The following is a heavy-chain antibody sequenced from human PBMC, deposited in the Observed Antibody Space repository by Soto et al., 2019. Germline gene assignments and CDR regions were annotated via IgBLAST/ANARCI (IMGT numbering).Heavy chain of an antibody. J-gene: IGHJ6*02. CDR3: AKDLGLRWLNSPTLYYYYGMDV. D-gene: IGHD4-17*01. Sequence: GGSLRLSCAASGFTFSSYAMSWVRQAPGKGLEWVSAISGSGGSTYYADSVKGRFTISRDNSKNTLYLQMNSLRAEDTAVYYCAKDLGLRWLNSPTLYYYYGMDVWGQGTTVTVSS. CDR1: GFTFSSYA. V-gene: IGHV3-23*01. CDR2: ISGSGGST.